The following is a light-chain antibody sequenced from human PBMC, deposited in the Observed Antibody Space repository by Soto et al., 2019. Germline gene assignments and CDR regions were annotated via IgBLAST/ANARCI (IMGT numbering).Light chain of an antibody. CDR1: QSVSSSY. CDR2: GAS. J-gene: IGKJ4*01. CDR3: QQYYNWPLP. V-gene: IGKV3-15*01. Sequence: VLPQSPDTLSLSPGERATLSCRASQSVSSSYLAWYQQKPGQAPRLLIYGASTRVTGIPARFSGSGSGTEFTLTISSLQSEDFAVYYCQQYYNWPLPFAGGTKLAIK.